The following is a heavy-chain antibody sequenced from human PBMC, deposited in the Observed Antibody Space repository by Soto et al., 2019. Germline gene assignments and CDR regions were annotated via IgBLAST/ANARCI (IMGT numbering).Heavy chain of an antibody. D-gene: IGHD3-3*01. CDR2: INGDNGNT. J-gene: IGHJ5*02. V-gene: IGHV1-3*01. CDR1: GYTFTSNG. CDR3: GRWLQFLVHLVLDL. Sequence: ASVKVSCKASGYTFTSNGIHWVRQAPGQRLEWMGWINGDNGNTQYSQKFQGRVTITRDTSASTAYLELRSLISEDTAVFYCGRWLQFLVHLVLDLRGQATLVTLSS.